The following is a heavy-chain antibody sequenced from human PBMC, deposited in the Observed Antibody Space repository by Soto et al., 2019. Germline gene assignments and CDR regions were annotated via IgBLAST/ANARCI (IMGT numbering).Heavy chain of an antibody. CDR1: GFTFSSYS. D-gene: IGHD3-3*01. CDR3: ARDPAVYDVFSGYCHGRYYFYY. J-gene: IGHJ4*02. CDR2: ISSSSSYI. V-gene: IGHV3-21*01. Sequence: GGSLRLSCAASGFTFSSYSMNWVRQAPGKGLEWVSSISSSSSYIYYADSVKGRFTISRDNAKNSLYLQMNSLRAEDTAVYYCARDPAVYDVFSGYCHGRYYFYYRGQRTLVTVSS.